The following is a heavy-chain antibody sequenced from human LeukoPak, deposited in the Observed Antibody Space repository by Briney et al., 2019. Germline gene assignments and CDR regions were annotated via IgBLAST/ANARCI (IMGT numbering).Heavy chain of an antibody. CDR1: GFTFSSYG. CDR3: AKHTGNWNGGYFDY. D-gene: IGHD1-1*01. CDR2: IRYDGSNK. Sequence: GGSLRLSCAASGFTFSSYGMHWVRQAPGKGLEWVAFIRYDGSNKYYADSVKGRFTISRDNSKNTLYLQMNSLRAEDTAVYYCAKHTGNWNGGYFDYWGQGTLVTVSS. V-gene: IGHV3-30*02. J-gene: IGHJ4*02.